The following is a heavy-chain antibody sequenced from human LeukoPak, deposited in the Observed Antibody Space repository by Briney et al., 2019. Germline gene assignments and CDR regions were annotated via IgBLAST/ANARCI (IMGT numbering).Heavy chain of an antibody. J-gene: IGHJ4*02. CDR2: INPNSGGT. Sequence: ASVKVSCKASGYTFTGYYMHWVRQAPGQGLEWMGWINPNSGGTHYAQKFQGRVTMTRDTSISTAYMELSRLRSDDTAVYYCARDIRGEYYFDYWGQGTLVIVSS. D-gene: IGHD7-27*01. CDR1: GYTFTGYY. CDR3: ARDIRGEYYFDY. V-gene: IGHV1-2*02.